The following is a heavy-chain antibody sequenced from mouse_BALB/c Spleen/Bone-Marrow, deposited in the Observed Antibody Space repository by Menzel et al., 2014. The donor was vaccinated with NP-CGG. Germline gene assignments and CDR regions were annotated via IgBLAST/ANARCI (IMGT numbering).Heavy chain of an antibody. CDR1: GLTFSDYY. CDR3: ARVVTTATLYWYFDV. CDR2: ISDGGSYT. J-gene: IGHJ1*01. Sequence: EVKVVESGGGLVKPGGSLKLSCAASGLTFSDYYMYWVRQTPEKRLEWVATISDGGSYTYYPDSVKGRFTISRDNAKNNLYLQMSSLKSEDTAMYYCARVVTTATLYWYFDVWGAGTTVTVSS. D-gene: IGHD1-2*01. V-gene: IGHV5-4*02.